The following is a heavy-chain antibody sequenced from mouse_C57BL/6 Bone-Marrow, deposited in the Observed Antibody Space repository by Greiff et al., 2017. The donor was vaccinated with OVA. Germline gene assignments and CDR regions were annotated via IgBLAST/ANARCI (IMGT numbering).Heavy chain of an antibody. J-gene: IGHJ3*01. CDR1: GFNIKDDY. CDR2: IDPENGDT. V-gene: IGHV14-4*01. D-gene: IGHD2-1*01. CDR3: TTDGNFAY. Sequence: EVQLQQSGAELVRPGASVKLSCTASGFNIKDDYMHWVKQRPGQGLEWIGWIDPENGDTEYASKFQGKATITADTSSNTAYLQLSSLTSEDTAVYYCTTDGNFAYWGQGTMVTVAA.